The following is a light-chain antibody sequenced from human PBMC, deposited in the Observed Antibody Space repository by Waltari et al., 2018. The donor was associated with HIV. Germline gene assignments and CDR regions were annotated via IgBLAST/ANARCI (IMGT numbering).Light chain of an antibody. CDR1: SGHSNYD. CDR2: LNSDGSH. V-gene: IGLV4-69*01. CDR3: QTWDTGIRV. Sequence: QLVLTQSPSASASLGASVKFTCTLSSGHSNYDIAWHQQQPGKGPRYLMKLNSDGSHSKGDGIPDRFSGSSSGAERYLTISSLQSEDEADYYYQTWDTGIRVFGGGTRLTVL. J-gene: IGLJ3*02.